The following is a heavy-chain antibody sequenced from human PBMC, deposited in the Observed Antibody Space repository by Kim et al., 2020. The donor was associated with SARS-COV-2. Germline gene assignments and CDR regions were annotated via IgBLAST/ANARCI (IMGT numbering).Heavy chain of an antibody. D-gene: IGHD3-22*01. Sequence: PETLSLTCTVSGGFISSYYWSWIRQSPGKGLEWMGYIYNSGSTDYNPSLKSRVTISVDTSKNQFSLKLSSVTTADTAVYYCARWSYDRSCSHFDYWVQGT. CDR2: IYNSGST. CDR1: GGFISSYY. V-gene: IGHV4-59*01. J-gene: IGHJ4*02. CDR3: ARWSYDRSCSHFDY.